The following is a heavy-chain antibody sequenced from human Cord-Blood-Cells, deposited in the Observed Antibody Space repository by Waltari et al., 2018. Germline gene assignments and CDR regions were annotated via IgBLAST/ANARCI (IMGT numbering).Heavy chain of an antibody. CDR2: IIPIFGTA. J-gene: IGHJ6*02. D-gene: IGHD1-26*01. Sequence: QVQLVQSGAEVKKPGSSVKVSCKASGGTFSSYAFSRVRQALGQGLEWLGGIIPIFGTANYAQKFQGRVTITADESTSTAYMELSSLRSEDTAVYYCARPPSGYYYYGMDVWGQGTTVTVSS. CDR1: GGTFSSYA. CDR3: ARPPSGYYYYGMDV. V-gene: IGHV1-69*01.